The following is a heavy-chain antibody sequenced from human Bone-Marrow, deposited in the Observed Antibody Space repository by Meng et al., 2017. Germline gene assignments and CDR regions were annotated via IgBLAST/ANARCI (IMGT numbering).Heavy chain of an antibody. CDR1: GGSISSSSYY. CDR3: SVGELLPTWFDP. J-gene: IGHJ5*02. V-gene: IGHV4-39*01. D-gene: IGHD1-26*01. Sequence: QLQLQESGPGLVNPSETLSLTCTVSGGSISSSSYYWRWIRQPPGKGLEWIGSFYYSGSTFSNPSLKNRVTISVDTSKNQFSLKLSSVTAADTAVYYCSVGELLPTWFDPWGQGTLVTVSS. CDR2: FYYSGST.